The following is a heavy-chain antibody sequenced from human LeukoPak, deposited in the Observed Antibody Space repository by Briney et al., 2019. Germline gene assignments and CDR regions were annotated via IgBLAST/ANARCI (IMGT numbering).Heavy chain of an antibody. Sequence: ASVKVSCKASGYTFTSYYMHWVRQAPGQGLEWMGVINPSGGSTSYAQKFQGRVTMTRDTSTSTVYMELNSLRYEETAVYYCARLLGYCSGGSCSYYFDYWGQGTLVTVSS. CDR3: ARLLGYCSGGSCSYYFDY. CDR2: INPSGGST. V-gene: IGHV1-46*01. CDR1: GYTFTSYY. D-gene: IGHD2-15*01. J-gene: IGHJ4*02.